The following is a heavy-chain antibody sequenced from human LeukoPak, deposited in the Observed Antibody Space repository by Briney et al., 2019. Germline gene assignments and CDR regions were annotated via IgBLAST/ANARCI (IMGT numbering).Heavy chain of an antibody. D-gene: IGHD6-19*01. CDR2: IDPSDSYT. J-gene: IGHJ4*02. Sequence: GESLKISCKGSGYSFTNFWISWVRQMPGKGLEWMGRIDPSDSYTNYSPSFQGHVTISADKSISTAYLQWSSLKASDTAMYYCARHVGAVAAGWGQGTLVTVSS. CDR3: ARHVGAVAAG. V-gene: IGHV5-10-1*01. CDR1: GYSFTNFW.